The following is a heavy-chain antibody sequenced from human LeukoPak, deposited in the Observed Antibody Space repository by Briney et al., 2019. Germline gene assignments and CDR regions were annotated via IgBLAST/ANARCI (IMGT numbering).Heavy chain of an antibody. V-gene: IGHV1-46*01. CDR1: GYTFTSYY. CDR2: INPSGGST. CDR3: ARGENFGYSSGWLDY. Sequence: GASVKVSCKASGYTFTSYYMHWVRQAPGQGLEWMGIINPSGGSTSYAQKFQGRVTMTRDMSTSTVYMELSSLRSEDTAVYYCARGENFGYSSGWLDYWGQGTLVTVSS. J-gene: IGHJ4*02. D-gene: IGHD6-19*01.